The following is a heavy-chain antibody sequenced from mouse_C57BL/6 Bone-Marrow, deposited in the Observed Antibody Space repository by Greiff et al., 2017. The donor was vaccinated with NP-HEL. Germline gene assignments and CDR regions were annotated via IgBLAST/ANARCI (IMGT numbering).Heavy chain of an antibody. Sequence: QVQLQQSGPGLVQPSQSLSITCTVSGFSLTSYGVHWVRQSPGKGLEWLGVIWSGGSTDSNAAFISRLSISKDNSKSQVFVKMNSLQAEDTAIYYCARNRYDGSPGYRGQGTTLTFSS. CDR2: IWSGGST. CDR3: ARNRYDGSPGY. V-gene: IGHV2-2*01. CDR1: GFSLTSYG. D-gene: IGHD2-3*01. J-gene: IGHJ2*01.